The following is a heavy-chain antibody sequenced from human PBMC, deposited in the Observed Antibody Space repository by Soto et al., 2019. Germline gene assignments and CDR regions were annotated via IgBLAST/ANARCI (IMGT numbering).Heavy chain of an antibody. J-gene: IGHJ4*02. D-gene: IGHD6-13*01. Sequence: QVQLVQSGAEVKKPGSSVKVSCKASGGTFNNYAISWVRQAPGQGLEWMGGIVPIFNTSHFAEKFQGRLTITEDKATSTAFMELIGLRSDDTAVYFCATQQQLTTFEVWGQGTLVSVSS. CDR2: IVPIFNTS. CDR1: GGTFNNYA. V-gene: IGHV1-69*06. CDR3: ATQQQLTTFEV.